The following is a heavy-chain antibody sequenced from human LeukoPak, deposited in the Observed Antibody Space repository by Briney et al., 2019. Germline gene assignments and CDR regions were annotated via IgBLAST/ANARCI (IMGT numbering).Heavy chain of an antibody. CDR3: ARRLGRLLSRWDAFDI. Sequence: ASVKVSCKASGGTFSSYIISWVRQAPGQGLEWMGGIIPLFGTPTYAEKFQGRVTMTTDESTSTAYMELSSLRSEDAAVYYCARRLGRLLSRWDAFDIWGQGTRVTVSS. CDR1: GGTFSSYI. D-gene: IGHD3-3*01. CDR2: IIPLFGTP. J-gene: IGHJ3*02. V-gene: IGHV1-69*05.